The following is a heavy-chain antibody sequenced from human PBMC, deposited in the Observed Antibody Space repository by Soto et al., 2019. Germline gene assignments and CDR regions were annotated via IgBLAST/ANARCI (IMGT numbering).Heavy chain of an antibody. CDR2: IKQDGSEK. J-gene: IGHJ4*02. CDR1: GFTFSSYW. V-gene: IGHV3-7*05. D-gene: IGHD2-15*01. CDR3: ARDTHQSEDPIVVVVAATPMDY. Sequence: GGSLRLSCAASGFTFSSYWMSWVRQAPGKGLEWVANIKQDGSEKYYVDSVKGRFTISRDNAKNSLYLQMNSLRAEDTAVYYCARDTHQSEDPIVVVVAATPMDYWGQGTLVTVSS.